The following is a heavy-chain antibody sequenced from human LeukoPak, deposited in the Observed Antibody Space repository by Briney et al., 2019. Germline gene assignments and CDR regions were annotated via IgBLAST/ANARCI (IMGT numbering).Heavy chain of an antibody. CDR1: GYTFTSYY. V-gene: IGHV1-46*01. D-gene: IGHD1-26*01. J-gene: IGHJ4*02. CDR2: INPSGGST. CDR3: ARARYSGSYSRGAFDY. Sequence: ASVKVSCKASGYTFTSYYMHWGRQAPGQGLEWMGIINPSGGSTSCAQKFQGRVTITADKSTSTAYMELSSLRSEDTAVYYCARARYSGSYSRGAFDYWGQGTLVTVSS.